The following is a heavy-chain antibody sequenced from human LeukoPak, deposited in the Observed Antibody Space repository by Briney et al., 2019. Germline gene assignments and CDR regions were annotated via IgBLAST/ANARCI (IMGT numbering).Heavy chain of an antibody. D-gene: IGHD2-8*01. J-gene: IGHJ4*02. Sequence: GASAKVSCKASGGTFSSYAISWVRQAPGQGLEWMGGIIPIFGTANYAQKFQGRVTITADESTSTAYMELSSLRSEDTAVYYCARDRRGLSYGVCYPNYWGQGTLVTVSS. CDR1: GGTFSSYA. CDR3: ARDRRGLSYGVCYPNY. V-gene: IGHV1-69*13. CDR2: IIPIFGTA.